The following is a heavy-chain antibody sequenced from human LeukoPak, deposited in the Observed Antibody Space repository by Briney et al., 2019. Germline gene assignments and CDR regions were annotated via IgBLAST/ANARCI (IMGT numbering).Heavy chain of an antibody. J-gene: IGHJ4*02. V-gene: IGHV3-66*01. D-gene: IGHD2-8*02. CDR1: GFTVSNNY. CDR2: IYAGGYT. Sequence: GGSLRLPCAASGFTVSNNYMSWVRQAPGKGLEWVSIIYAGGYTYYADSVKDVFTISRDNSRNTLYLQMNSLTAEDTAVYYCARNGPGGYYFDFWGQGTLVTVSS. CDR3: ARNGPGGYYFDF.